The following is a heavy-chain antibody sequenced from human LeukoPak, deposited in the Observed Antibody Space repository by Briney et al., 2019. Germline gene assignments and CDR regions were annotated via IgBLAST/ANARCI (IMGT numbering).Heavy chain of an antibody. CDR1: GYTFTGYY. CDR3: ARDPLDFWSGANWFDP. CDR2: INPNSGGT. V-gene: IGHV1-2*02. J-gene: IGHJ5*02. D-gene: IGHD3-3*01. Sequence: ASVKVSCKASGYTFTGYYMHWVRQAPGQGLEWMGWINPNSGGTNYAQKFQGRVTMTRDTSISTAYMELNRLRSDDTAVYYCARDPLDFWSGANWFDPWGQGTLVTVSS.